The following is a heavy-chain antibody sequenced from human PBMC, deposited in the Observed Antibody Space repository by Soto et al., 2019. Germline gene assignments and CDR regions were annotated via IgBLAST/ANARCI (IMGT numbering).Heavy chain of an antibody. CDR3: ARGWSGWRVWLDY. Sequence: QVQLQQWGAGLLKPSETRSLTCAVYGGSFSGYYWSWIRQPPGKGLEWIGEINHSGSTNYNPSLKRRVTVSGDTSKNQFSLKLSSVTAADTAVYYCARGWSGWRVWLDYWGQGTLVTVSS. D-gene: IGHD6-19*01. V-gene: IGHV4-34*01. CDR2: INHSGST. J-gene: IGHJ4*02. CDR1: GGSFSGYY.